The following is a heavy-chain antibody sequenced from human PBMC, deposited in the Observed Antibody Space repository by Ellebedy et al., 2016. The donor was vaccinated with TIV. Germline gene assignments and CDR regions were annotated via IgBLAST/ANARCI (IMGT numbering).Heavy chain of an antibody. Sequence: SLKISXAASGFTFDVYAMHWVRQAPGKGLEWVSGISWRGHYIGYADSVRGRFTISRGNAKNSPYLQMNSLRIEDTAVYYCTKDLLRGIWGGSGRDYWGQGTLVTVSS. CDR2: ISWRGHYI. J-gene: IGHJ4*02. V-gene: IGHV3-9*01. CDR3: TKDLLRGIWGGSGRDY. D-gene: IGHD7-27*01. CDR1: GFTFDVYA.